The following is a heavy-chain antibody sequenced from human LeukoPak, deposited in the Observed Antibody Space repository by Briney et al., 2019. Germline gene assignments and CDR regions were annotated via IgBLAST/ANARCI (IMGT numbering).Heavy chain of an antibody. CDR2: INPNSGGT. CDR3: ARRPHEGSIFGVVITYFDY. D-gene: IGHD3-3*01. J-gene: IGHJ4*02. CDR1: GYTFTSYY. Sequence: ASVKVSCKASGYTFTSYYMHWVRQAPGQGLEWMGWINPNSGGTNYAQKFQGRVTMTRDTSISTAYMELSRLRSDDTAVYYCARRPHEGSIFGVVITYFDYWGQGTLVTVSS. V-gene: IGHV1-2*02.